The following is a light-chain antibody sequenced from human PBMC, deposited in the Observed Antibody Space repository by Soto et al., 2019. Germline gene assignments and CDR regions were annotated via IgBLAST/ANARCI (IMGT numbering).Light chain of an antibody. CDR3: QQYGSSPLT. Sequence: EMVLTKSPGTLSSPPGEIATLSCRASQSGSSSSLAWYQQRPGQAPRLLIYGASIRATDIPDRFSGSGSGRDLPLTISRLEPEDFAVYYCQQYGSSPLTFGGGTKVEIK. CDR2: GAS. J-gene: IGKJ4*01. CDR1: QSGSSSS. V-gene: IGKV3-20*01.